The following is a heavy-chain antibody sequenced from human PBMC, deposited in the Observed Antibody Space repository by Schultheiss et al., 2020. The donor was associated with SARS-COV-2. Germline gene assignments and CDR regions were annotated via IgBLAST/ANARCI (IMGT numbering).Heavy chain of an antibody. Sequence: SETLSLTCAVYGGSFSGYYWSWIRQPPGKGLEWIGEINHSVSTNYNPSLKSRVTILVDTSKNQFSLKLSSVTAADTAVYYCARFPWDTAMVGAFYFDYWGQGALVTVSS. D-gene: IGHD5-18*01. V-gene: IGHV4-34*01. CDR3: ARFPWDTAMVGAFYFDY. CDR2: INHSVST. CDR1: GGSFSGYY. J-gene: IGHJ4*02.